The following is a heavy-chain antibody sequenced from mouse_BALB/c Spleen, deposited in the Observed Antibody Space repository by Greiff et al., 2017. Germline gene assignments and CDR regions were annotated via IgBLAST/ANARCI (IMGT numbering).Heavy chain of an antibody. CDR2: IWAGGST. CDR3: ASYYYGSSYGAY. Sequence: VQLQQSGPGLVAPSQSLSITCTVSGFSLTSYGVHWVRQPPGKGLEWLGVIWAGGSTNYNSALMSRLSISKDNSKSQVFLKMNSLRTDDTAMYYCASYYYGSSYGAYWGQGTLVTVSA. CDR1: GFSLTSYG. V-gene: IGHV2-9*02. J-gene: IGHJ3*01. D-gene: IGHD1-1*01.